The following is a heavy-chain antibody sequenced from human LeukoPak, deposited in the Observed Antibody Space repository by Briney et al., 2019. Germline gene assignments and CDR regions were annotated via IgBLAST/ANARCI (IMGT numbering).Heavy chain of an antibody. CDR2: ISAYNGNT. CDR1: GYTFTSYG. D-gene: IGHD3-3*01. J-gene: IGHJ4*02. Sequence: ASVKVSCKSSGYTFTSYGISWVRQAPGQGLEWMGWISAYNGNTNYAQKLQGRVTMTTDTSTSTAYMELRSLRSDDTAVYYCARDVKIFGVVIISDPFEYWGQGTLVTVSS. CDR3: ARDVKIFGVVIISDPFEY. V-gene: IGHV1-18*01.